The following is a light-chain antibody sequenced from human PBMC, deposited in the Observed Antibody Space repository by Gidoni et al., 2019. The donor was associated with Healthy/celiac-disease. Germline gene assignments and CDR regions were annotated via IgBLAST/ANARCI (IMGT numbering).Light chain of an antibody. CDR3: QQLNSYLLRT. V-gene: IGKV1-9*01. J-gene: IGKJ4*01. CDR2: AAS. Sequence: IQLTQSPSFLSASVGDRVTITCRASQGISSYLAWYQQKPGKAPKRLIYAASTLQSGVPSRFSGSGSGTEVTLTISSLQPEDFATYYCQQLNSYLLRTFGGGTKVEIK. CDR1: QGISSY.